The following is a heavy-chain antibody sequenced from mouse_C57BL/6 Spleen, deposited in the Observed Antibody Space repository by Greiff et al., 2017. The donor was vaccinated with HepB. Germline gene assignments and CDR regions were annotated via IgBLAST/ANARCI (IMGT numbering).Heavy chain of an antibody. CDR1: GYAFSSYW. V-gene: IGHV1-80*01. CDR2: IYPGDGDT. J-gene: IGHJ4*01. Sequence: VKLQESGAELVKPGASVKISCKASGYAFSSYWMNWVKQRPGKGLEWIGQIYPGDGDTNYNGKFKGKATLTADKSSSTAYMQLSSLTSEDSAVYFCARSGQLRLRYAMDYWGQGTSVTVSS. CDR3: ARSGQLRLRYAMDY. D-gene: IGHD3-2*02.